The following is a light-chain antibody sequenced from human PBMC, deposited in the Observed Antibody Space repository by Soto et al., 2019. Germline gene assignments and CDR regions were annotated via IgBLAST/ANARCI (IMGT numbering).Light chain of an antibody. V-gene: IGKV1-5*03. J-gene: IGKJ1*01. CDR3: QHSRT. CDR1: QSISSW. CDR2: KAS. Sequence: DIPITPFPFPPFATVGDKVPLTCRASQSISSWLAWYQQKPGKAPKLLIYKASSLESGVPSRFSGSGSGTEFTLTISSLQPDDFATYYCQHSRTFGQGTKV.